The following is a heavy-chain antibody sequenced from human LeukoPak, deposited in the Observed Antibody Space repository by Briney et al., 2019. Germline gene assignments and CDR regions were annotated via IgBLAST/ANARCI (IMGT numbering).Heavy chain of an antibody. V-gene: IGHV1-18*01. D-gene: IGHD2-2*01. CDR1: GYTFTSYG. CDR2: INAYNGNT. Sequence: ASVKVSFKASGYTFTSYGISWVRQAPGQGLEWMGWINAYNGNTNYAQKLQGRVTMTTDTSTSTAYMELRRLRSDDTDVYYCARVRSVVPAPVNWFDPWGQGTLVTVSS. CDR3: ARVRSVVPAPVNWFDP. J-gene: IGHJ5*02.